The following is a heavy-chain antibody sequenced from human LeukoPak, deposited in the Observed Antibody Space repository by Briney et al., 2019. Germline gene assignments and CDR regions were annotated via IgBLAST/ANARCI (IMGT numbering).Heavy chain of an antibody. V-gene: IGHV3-20*04. CDR3: ARLGGPDYYFYYYMDV. D-gene: IGHD1-26*01. CDR1: GFTFHDFA. Sequence: GGPLRLSCAASGFTFHDFAMSWVRQAPGKGLEWFSGVNWNGDGTGYADSVEGRFTISRDNAKNSLYLQMNSLRVDDTALYYCARLGGPDYYFYYYMDVWGKGTTVTVSS. CDR2: VNWNGDGT. J-gene: IGHJ6*03.